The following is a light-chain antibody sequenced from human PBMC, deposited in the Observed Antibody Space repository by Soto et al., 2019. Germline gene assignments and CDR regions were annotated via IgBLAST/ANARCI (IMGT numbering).Light chain of an antibody. V-gene: IGKV3-11*01. CDR2: DAS. CDR1: QSVSSY. CDR3: QKYNNWPPIT. J-gene: IGKJ5*01. Sequence: EIVLTQSPVTLSLSPGERATLSCRASQSVSSYLAWYQQKPGQAPRLLIYDASNRATGIPARFSGSRSGAEFTLTISSLQSEDFAVYYCQKYNNWPPITFGQGTRLEIK.